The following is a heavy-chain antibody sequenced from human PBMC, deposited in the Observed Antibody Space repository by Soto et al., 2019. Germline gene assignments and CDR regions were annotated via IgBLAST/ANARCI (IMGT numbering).Heavy chain of an antibody. J-gene: IGHJ4*02. CDR3: ACNYYDFWSGYYSVGYFDY. Sequence: TLSLTCAVYCGSFSVHYWTWSRQPPGQGLEWVGEITRSGNTNYNPSLKSRVTISVDTSKNQFSLKLSSVTAADTAVYYCACNYYDFWSGYYSVGYFDYWAQGTPVTVSS. V-gene: IGHV4-34*01. CDR2: ITRSGNT. CDR1: CGSFSVHY. D-gene: IGHD3-3*01.